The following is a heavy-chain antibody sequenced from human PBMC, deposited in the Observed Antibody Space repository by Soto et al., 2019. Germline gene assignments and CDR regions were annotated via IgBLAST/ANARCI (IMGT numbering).Heavy chain of an antibody. D-gene: IGHD5-18*01. V-gene: IGHV4-31*03. CDR3: SRGILV. CDR2: ISYGGRT. J-gene: IGHJ4*02. Sequence: QVQLQESGPGLVKPSQTLSLTCTVSGGSINSGGYCWSWIRQHPGKGMDWIGCISYGGRTSYNLSLKSRVSISVDTSRNQFSLKLSSVTAADTAVYYCSRGILVWGQGALITVSS. CDR1: GGSINSGGYC.